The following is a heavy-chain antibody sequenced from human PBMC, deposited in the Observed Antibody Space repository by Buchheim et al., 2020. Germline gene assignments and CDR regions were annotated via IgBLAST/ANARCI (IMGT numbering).Heavy chain of an antibody. CDR3: ARGRDSRWSRYRAYYYDLDV. J-gene: IGHJ6*02. V-gene: IGHV1-8*01. D-gene: IGHD6-13*01. CDR1: GYTFTSYD. CDR2: MNPNSGNT. Sequence: QVQLVQSGAEVKKPGASVKVSCKASGYTFTSYDINWVRQATGQGLEWMGWMNPNSGNTGYAQNFQGRVTMTRSTSISTAYMELSSLRSEDTAVYYCARGRDSRWSRYRAYYYDLDVWGQGTT.